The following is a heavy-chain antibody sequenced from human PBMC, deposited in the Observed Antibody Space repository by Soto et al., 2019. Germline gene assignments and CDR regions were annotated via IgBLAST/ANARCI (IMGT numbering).Heavy chain of an antibody. V-gene: IGHV3-30*18. Sequence: QVQLVESGGGEVQPGRSLTISCAASGFTFSTYGMHWVRQTPGKGLEWVAVISYDGTNKFYSDSVKGRFTISRDNFKTTLTLQMNSLRADDTAVYSCAKDLQSYGDYDYYCYGMDVWGLRTRVTVSS. CDR3: AKDLQSYGDYDYYCYGMDV. D-gene: IGHD4-17*01. CDR2: ISYDGTNK. CDR1: GFTFSTYG. J-gene: IGHJ6*02.